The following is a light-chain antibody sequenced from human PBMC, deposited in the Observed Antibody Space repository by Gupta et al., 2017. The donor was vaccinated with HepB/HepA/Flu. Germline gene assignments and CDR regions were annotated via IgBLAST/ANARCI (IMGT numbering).Light chain of an antibody. CDR3: QSYESGRDGLV. V-gene: IGLV1-40*01. CDR2: GKN. CDR1: RSTIGAGYD. J-gene: IGLJ2*01. Sequence: QPVLKQPPSVSGAPGQRVTISCTGTRSTIGAGYDVHWYQQVPGTAPKLLIFGKNKRPSGVPDRFSGSKSATSASLAITGLLAEDEADYYCQSYESGRDGLVFGGGTKLTVL.